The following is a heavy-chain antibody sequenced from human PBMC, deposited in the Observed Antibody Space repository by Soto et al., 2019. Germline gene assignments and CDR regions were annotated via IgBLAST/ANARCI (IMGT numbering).Heavy chain of an antibody. CDR2: IWYDGSNK. D-gene: IGHD6-13*01. Sequence: QVQLVESGGGVVQPGRSLRLSCAASGFTFSSYGMHWVHQAPGKGLEWVAVIWYDGSNKYYADSVKGRFTISRDNSKNTLYLQMNSLRAEDTAVYYCARDWAGYSSSWRPNWFDPWGQGTLVTVSS. CDR1: GFTFSSYG. CDR3: ARDWAGYSSSWRPNWFDP. V-gene: IGHV3-33*01. J-gene: IGHJ5*02.